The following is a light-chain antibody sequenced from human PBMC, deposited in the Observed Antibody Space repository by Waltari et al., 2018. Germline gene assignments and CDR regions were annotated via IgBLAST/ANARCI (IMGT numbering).Light chain of an antibody. CDR1: QSIFYSSNNLNY. V-gene: IGKV4-1*01. CDR3: QQYYGSPPWT. CDR2: WAS. J-gene: IGKJ1*01. Sequence: DIVMTQSPDSLTVSLGERATIHCKSSQSIFYSSNNLNYLAWYQQRPGQPPKLLIYWASTRESGVPDRFSGSGSGTDFTLTISSLQAEDVAVYYCQQYYGSPPWTFGQGTKVEIK.